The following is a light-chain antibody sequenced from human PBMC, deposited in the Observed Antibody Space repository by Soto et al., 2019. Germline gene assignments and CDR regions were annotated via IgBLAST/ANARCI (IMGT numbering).Light chain of an antibody. J-gene: IGLJ2*01. CDR3: QSYQNIYHAVV. CDR1: SGSIATNY. V-gene: IGLV6-57*03. CDR2: END. Sequence: NFMLTQPHSVSESPGKTVTITCTRSSGSIATNYVQWYQQRPGSAPTTVIYENDQRPSGVPDRFSGSIDRSSNSASLSISGLKTEDEADYHCQSYQNIYHAVVFGGGTKLTVL.